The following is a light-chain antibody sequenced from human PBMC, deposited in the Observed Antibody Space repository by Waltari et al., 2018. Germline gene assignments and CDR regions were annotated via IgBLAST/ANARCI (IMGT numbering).Light chain of an antibody. CDR2: DAS. CDR1: QSLRRD. Sequence: EILLTPSPATLSVSPGDRATLFCRASQSLRRDLAWYQQKPGQAPRLLVYDASTREVGVPDRFSGSGSRTEFTLTISSLQSEDSAVYYCQQYHDWPRTFGQGTKVEIK. J-gene: IGKJ1*01. CDR3: QQYHDWPRT. V-gene: IGKV3-15*01.